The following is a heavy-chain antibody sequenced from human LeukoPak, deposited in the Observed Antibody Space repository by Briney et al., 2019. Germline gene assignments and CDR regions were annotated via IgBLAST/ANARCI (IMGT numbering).Heavy chain of an antibody. D-gene: IGHD3-10*01. Sequence: SETLSLTCAVSGGSISSSNWWSWIRQPPGKGLEWIGYIYYSGSTNYNPSLKSRVTISVDTSKNQFSLKLSSVTAADTAVYYCARGVLGDGDYFDYWGQGTLVTVSS. V-gene: IGHV4-61*01. J-gene: IGHJ4*02. CDR3: ARGVLGDGDYFDY. CDR2: IYYSGST. CDR1: GGSISSSNW.